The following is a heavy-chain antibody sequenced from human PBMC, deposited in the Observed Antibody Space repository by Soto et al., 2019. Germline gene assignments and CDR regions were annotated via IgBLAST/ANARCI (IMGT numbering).Heavy chain of an antibody. CDR2: LYSGGST. V-gene: IGHV3-66*04. D-gene: IGHD2-2*01. CDR1: GFTFSSCA. CDR3: ARLSFSAERPGMDV. Sequence: SGFTFSSCAMHWVRQAPGKGLEWVSVLYSGGSTYYADSVKGRFTISRDNSKNTLYLQMDSLRAEDTAVYYCARLSFSAERPGMDVWGQGTTVTVSS. J-gene: IGHJ6*02.